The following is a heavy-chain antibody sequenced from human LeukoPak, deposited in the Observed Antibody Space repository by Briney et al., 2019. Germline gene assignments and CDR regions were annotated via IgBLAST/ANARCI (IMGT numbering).Heavy chain of an antibody. CDR2: IYYSGTT. CDR1: GGSITNFH. V-gene: IGHV4-59*01. J-gene: IGHJ3*02. Sequence: SETLSLTCTVSGGSITNFHGGWIRQSPRKGLELIGYIYYSGTTNYSPSLMSRVSISVDTSKKQFSLKLSSVTAADTAVYYCARSPGGGFDIWGQGTMVTVSS. D-gene: IGHD2-15*01. CDR3: ARSPGGGFDI.